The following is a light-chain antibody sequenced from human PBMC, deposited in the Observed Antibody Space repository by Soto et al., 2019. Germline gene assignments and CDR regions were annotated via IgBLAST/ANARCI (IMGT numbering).Light chain of an antibody. J-gene: IGKJ1*01. Sequence: DIQMTQSPSTLSASVGDTVTVTCRASQSISSWLAWYQQKPGKAPKLLIYDASGLQRGVPSRFSGSGSGTKFTLTIASLQPDDFATYYCQQYNSYPWTFGQGTKVDIK. V-gene: IGKV1-5*01. CDR1: QSISSW. CDR3: QQYNSYPWT. CDR2: DAS.